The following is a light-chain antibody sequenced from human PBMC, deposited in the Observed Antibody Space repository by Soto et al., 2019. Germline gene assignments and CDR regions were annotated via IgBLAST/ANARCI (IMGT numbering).Light chain of an antibody. Sequence: RVTTQSPATLSVSPGERATLSCRASQNVAGDLAWYQQKPGQAPRLLIYRTSTRATGIPARFSGSGSGTEFPPPISSLQSEDFAVFFCQGDNGRSSFGQGTKVEIK. CDR2: RTS. V-gene: IGKV3-15*01. J-gene: IGKJ1*01. CDR3: QGDNGRSS. CDR1: QNVAGD.